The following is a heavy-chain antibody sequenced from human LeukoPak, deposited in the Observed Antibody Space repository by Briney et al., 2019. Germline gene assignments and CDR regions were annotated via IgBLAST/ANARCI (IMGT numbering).Heavy chain of an antibody. V-gene: IGHV3-11*04. J-gene: IGHJ6*03. Sequence: GGSLRLSCAASGFTFSDYYMSWIRQAPGKGPEWVSYISSSGSTIYYADSVKGRFTISRDNAKNSLYLQMNSLRAEDTAVYYCARGCSSTSCYSLYYYYMDVWGKGTTVTVSS. CDR3: ARGCSSTSCYSLYYYYMDV. CDR1: GFTFSDYY. CDR2: ISSSGSTI. D-gene: IGHD2-2*02.